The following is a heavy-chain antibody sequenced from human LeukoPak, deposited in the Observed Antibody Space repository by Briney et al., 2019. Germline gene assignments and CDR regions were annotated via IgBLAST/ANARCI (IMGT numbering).Heavy chain of an antibody. CDR1: GYTFTGYY. Sequence: ASVKVSRKASGYTFTGYYMHWARQAPGQGLEWMGWINPNSGGTNYAQKFQGRVTMTRDTSISTAYMELSSLRSEDTAVYYCARGPWVELRRAAFDIWGQGTMVTVSS. V-gene: IGHV1-2*02. CDR2: INPNSGGT. D-gene: IGHD1-7*01. J-gene: IGHJ3*02. CDR3: ARGPWVELRRAAFDI.